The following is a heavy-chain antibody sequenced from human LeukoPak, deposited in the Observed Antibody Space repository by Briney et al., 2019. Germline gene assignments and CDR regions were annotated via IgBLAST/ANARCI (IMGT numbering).Heavy chain of an antibody. J-gene: IGHJ4*02. CDR2: IYYSEST. Sequence: PSETLSLTCTVSGGSVSSDYWSWIRQPPGKGLEWIGYIYYSESTNYNPSLKSRVTISVDTSKNQFSLKLSSVTAADTAVYYCARHGYYYDSSGSAVDYWGQGTLVTVSS. V-gene: IGHV4-59*08. D-gene: IGHD3-22*01. CDR1: GGSVSSDY. CDR3: ARHGYYYDSSGSAVDY.